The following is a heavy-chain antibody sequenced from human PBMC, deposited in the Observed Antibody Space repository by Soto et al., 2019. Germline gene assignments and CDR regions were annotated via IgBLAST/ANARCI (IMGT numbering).Heavy chain of an antibody. CDR1: GGSISIGGYY. V-gene: IGHV4-31*03. CDR3: ARAIELEIDY. J-gene: IGHJ4*02. D-gene: IGHD1-1*01. CDR2: IYYSGST. Sequence: SDTLSLTCTVSGGSISIGGYYWSWIRQHPGKGLEWIGYIYYSGSTYYNPSLKSRVTISVDTSKNQFSLKLSSVTAADTAVYYCARAIELEIDYWGQGTLVTVSS.